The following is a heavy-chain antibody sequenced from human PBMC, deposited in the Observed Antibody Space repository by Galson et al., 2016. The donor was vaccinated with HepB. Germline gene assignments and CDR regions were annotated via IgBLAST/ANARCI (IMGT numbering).Heavy chain of an antibody. V-gene: IGHV4-39*01. J-gene: IGHJ3*02. CDR2: IHYSGST. CDR3: ARHDYYDASGYFVTSDIFDI. CDR1: GGSVSNGTYY. Sequence: ETLSLTCTVSGGSVSNGTYYWSWIRQPPEKTLEWIGSIHYSGSTYYNPSLESRVTISVDTSKKQFSLKLRSVTAADTAVYYCARHDYYDASGYFVTSDIFDIWGQGTMVTVSS. D-gene: IGHD3-22*01.